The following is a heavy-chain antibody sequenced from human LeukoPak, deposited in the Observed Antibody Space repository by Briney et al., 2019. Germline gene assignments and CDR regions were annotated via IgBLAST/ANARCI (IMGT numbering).Heavy chain of an antibody. CDR1: GFTDRSYS. Sequence: PGGSLRLSCAASGFTDRSYSMKWVRQAPGKGLEWVSYISSSSSTIYYADSVKGRFTISRDNAKNSLYLQMNSLRAEDTAVYYCAVVAQEAFDIWGQGTMVTVSS. J-gene: IGHJ3*02. CDR2: ISSSSSTI. D-gene: IGHD5-12*01. CDR3: AVVAQEAFDI. V-gene: IGHV3-48*04.